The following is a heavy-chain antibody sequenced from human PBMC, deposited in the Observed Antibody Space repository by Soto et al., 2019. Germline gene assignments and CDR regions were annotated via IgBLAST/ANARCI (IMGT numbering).Heavy chain of an antibody. CDR3: ARAQTYCYDSSGYYYAFDI. D-gene: IGHD3-22*01. V-gene: IGHV6-1*01. J-gene: IGHJ3*02. Sequence: QSQTLSLTCAISGDSVSSNSAAWNWIRQSPSRGLEWLGRTYYRSKWYNDYAVSVKSRITINPDTSKNQFSLQLNSVTPEDTAVYYCARAQTYCYDSSGYYYAFDIWGQGTMVTVSS. CDR2: TYYRSKWYN. CDR1: GDSVSSNSAA.